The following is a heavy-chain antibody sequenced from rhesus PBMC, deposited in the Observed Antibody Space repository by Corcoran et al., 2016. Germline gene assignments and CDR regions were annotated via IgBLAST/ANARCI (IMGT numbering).Heavy chain of an antibody. D-gene: IGHD6-37*01. V-gene: IGHV4-73*01. CDR1: GGSISGYYY. Sequence: QVQLQQWGEGLVKPSETLSLTCAVYGGSISGYYYWSWIRQPPGKGLEWIGYIYGNSASTNYNPSLKNRVTMSKDTAKNQFSLKLSSVTAADTAVYYGARGKRWLENHDAFDFWGQGLRVTVSS. J-gene: IGHJ3*01. CDR3: ARGKRWLENHDAFDF. CDR2: IYGNSAST.